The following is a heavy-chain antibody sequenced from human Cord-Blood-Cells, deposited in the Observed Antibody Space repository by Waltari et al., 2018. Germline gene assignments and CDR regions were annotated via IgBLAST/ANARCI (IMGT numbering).Heavy chain of an antibody. J-gene: IGHJ6*03. CDR1: GFTFSNAW. D-gene: IGHD3-3*01. V-gene: IGHV3-15*01. CDR2: IKSKTDGGTT. CDR3: TTEASADGRYYDFWSGYYYYYYYMDV. Sequence: EVQLVESGGGLVKPGGSLRLSCAASGFTFSNAWMSWVRQAPGKGLEWVGRIKSKTDGGTTDYAAPVKGRFTISRDDSKNTLYLQMNSLKTEDTAVYYCTTEASADGRYYDFWSGYYYYYYYMDVWGKGTTVTVSS.